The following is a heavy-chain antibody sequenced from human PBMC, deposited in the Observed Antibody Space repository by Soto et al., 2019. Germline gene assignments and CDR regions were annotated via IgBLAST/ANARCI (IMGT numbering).Heavy chain of an antibody. CDR2: IIPIFGTA. J-gene: IGHJ6*02. CDR1: GGTFSSYA. Sequence: QVQLVQSGAAVKKPGSSVKVSCKASGGTFSSYAISWVRQAPGQGLEWMGCIIPIFGTAHYARTFQGRVTITADESTSTAYMELSSLRSEDAAVYYCATLVFYYYGMDVWGQGTTVTVSS. V-gene: IGHV1-69*01. CDR3: ATLVFYYYGMDV. D-gene: IGHD3-16*01.